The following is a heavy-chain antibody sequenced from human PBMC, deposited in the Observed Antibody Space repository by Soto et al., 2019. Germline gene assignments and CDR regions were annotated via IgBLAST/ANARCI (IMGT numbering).Heavy chain of an antibody. Sequence: QVQLQQWGAGPLRPLETLSLTCGVSGGSFSGYYWAWIRQSPGKGLEWIGAINDRGSINYNTSLKRRVRSSVDTSMNHYSLNLRSVTAADTAVYYCARESHDNSTGPPWVWYFDLWGRGTLVTVSS. CDR3: ARESHDNSTGPPWVWYFDL. J-gene: IGHJ2*01. D-gene: IGHD3-9*01. V-gene: IGHV4-34*01. CDR2: INDRGSI. CDR1: GGSFSGYY.